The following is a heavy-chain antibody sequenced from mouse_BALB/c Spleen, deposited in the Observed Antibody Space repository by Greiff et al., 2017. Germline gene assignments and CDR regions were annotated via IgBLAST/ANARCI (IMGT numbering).Heavy chain of an antibody. CDR1: GFNIKDYY. CDR3: ARWVTTVGPFAY. J-gene: IGHJ3*01. D-gene: IGHD1-1*01. Sequence: VQLQQSGAELVRPGALVKLSCKASGFNIKDYYMHWVKQRPEQGLEWIGWIDPENGNTIYDPKFQGKASITADTSSNTAYLQLSSLTSEDTAVYYCARWVTTVGPFAYWGQGTLVTVSA. CDR2: IDPENGNT. V-gene: IGHV14-1*02.